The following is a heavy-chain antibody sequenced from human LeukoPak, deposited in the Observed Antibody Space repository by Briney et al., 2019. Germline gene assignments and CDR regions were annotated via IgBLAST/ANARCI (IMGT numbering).Heavy chain of an antibody. V-gene: IGHV3-15*01. CDR3: GTLTRPGVINI. CDR2: IQSKTDGGTT. Sequence: PGGSLRLSCAASGFTFSSYGMHWVRQAPGKGLEWVGRIQSKTDGGTTEYAAPVKGRFTISRDDSKTTLYLQMNSLKTKDTTVYYCGTLTRPGVINIWGQGTLVTVSS. D-gene: IGHD3-10*01. J-gene: IGHJ4*02. CDR1: GFTFSSYG.